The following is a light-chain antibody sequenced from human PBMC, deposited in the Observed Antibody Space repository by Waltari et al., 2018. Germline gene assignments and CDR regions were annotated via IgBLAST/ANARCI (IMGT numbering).Light chain of an antibody. J-gene: IGKJ1*01. Sequence: EVVLTQSPGTLSLSPGERATLSCRASQGVGRTLAWYQQKPGQAPRLLIYDTSVRATGIPDRFSGTGFGTDFSLTISRLEPEDFAVYYCQKYGRLPATFGQGTTVEIK. V-gene: IGKV3-20*01. CDR2: DTS. CDR3: QKYGRLPAT. CDR1: QGVGRT.